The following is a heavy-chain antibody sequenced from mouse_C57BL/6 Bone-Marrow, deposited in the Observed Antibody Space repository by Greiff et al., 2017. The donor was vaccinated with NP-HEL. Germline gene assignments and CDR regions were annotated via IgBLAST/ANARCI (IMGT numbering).Heavy chain of an antibody. D-gene: IGHD1-1*01. CDR1: GYTFTSYL. CDR3: ARYYYGSSSFDY. Sequence: QVQLQQPGAELVKPGASVKLSCKASGYTFTSYLMHWVKQRPGRGLEWIGRIDPNRGGTKYNEKLKSKSTMTVDKPSSTAYMQLNSLTSEDSAVYYCARYYYGSSSFDYWGQGTTLTVSS. J-gene: IGHJ2*01. V-gene: IGHV1-72*01. CDR2: IDPNRGGT.